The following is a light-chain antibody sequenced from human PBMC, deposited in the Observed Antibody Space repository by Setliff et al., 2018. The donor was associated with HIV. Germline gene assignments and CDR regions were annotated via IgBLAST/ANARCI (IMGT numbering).Light chain of an antibody. CDR3: NSSTTRNTYV. J-gene: IGLJ1*01. CDR2: YVS. CDR1: SSDVGAYNY. Sequence: QSVLTQPASVSGSPGQSITISCTGTSSDVGAYNYVSWYQQHPGKAPKLIIYYVSDRPSGVSHRFSGSKSGNTASLTISVLQAEDESDYYCNSSTTRNTYVFGTGTKVTVL. V-gene: IGLV2-14*03.